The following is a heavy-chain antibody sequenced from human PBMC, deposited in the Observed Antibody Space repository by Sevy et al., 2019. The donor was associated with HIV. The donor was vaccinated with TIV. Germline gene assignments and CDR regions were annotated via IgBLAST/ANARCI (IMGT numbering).Heavy chain of an antibody. Sequence: GGSLRLSCAASGFTFSSYAMSWVRQAPGKGLEWVSAISGSGGSTYYADSVKGRFTISRDNSKNTLYLQMNSLRAEDTAVYYCAKPPPAIVVVPVVHGMDVWGQGTTVTVSS. J-gene: IGHJ6*02. D-gene: IGHD2-2*01. CDR1: GFTFSSYA. V-gene: IGHV3-23*01. CDR3: AKPPPAIVVVPVVHGMDV. CDR2: ISGSGGST.